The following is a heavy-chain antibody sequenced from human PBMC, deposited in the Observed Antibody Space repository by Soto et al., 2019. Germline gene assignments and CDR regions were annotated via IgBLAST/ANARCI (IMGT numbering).Heavy chain of an antibody. V-gene: IGHV6-1*01. CDR2: TFYRSKWQS. CDR3: VRLIGNSWLDS. J-gene: IGHJ5*01. D-gene: IGHD2-8*01. CDR1: GDSVSSNSVT. Sequence: QVQLQQSGPGLVKPSQTLSLTCAISGDSVSSNSVTWNWIRQSPSRGLEWLGRTFYRSKWQSDYVVSVKSRVTINPDTSKNQFSLQLNSVTPEDTAVYYCVRLIGNSWLDSWGQGTLVTVSS.